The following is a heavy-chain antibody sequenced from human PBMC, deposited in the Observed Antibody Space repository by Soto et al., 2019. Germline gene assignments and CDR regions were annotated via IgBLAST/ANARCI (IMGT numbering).Heavy chain of an antibody. J-gene: IGHJ4*02. Sequence: GGSLRLSCAGSGFIFDHYTLHWVRQAPGKGLEWVSSISGIRNYIRYADSVKGRFTISRDNAKTSLYLQMNSLRAEDTAVYYCAREGVHNYNEYYFDYWGQGALVTAPQ. CDR3: AREGVHNYNEYYFDY. CDR1: GFIFDHYT. V-gene: IGHV3-21*01. CDR2: ISGIRNYI. D-gene: IGHD3-22*01.